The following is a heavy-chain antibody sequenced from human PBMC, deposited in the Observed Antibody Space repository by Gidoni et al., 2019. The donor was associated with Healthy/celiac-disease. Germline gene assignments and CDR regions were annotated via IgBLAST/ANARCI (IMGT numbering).Heavy chain of an antibody. Sequence: QVQLVQSGAEVKKPGASLQVSCTASGYTFTGYYMHWVRPASEQVLAWMGWINPNSGGTNYAQKFPVRVTMTRDTSIRTAYMELSRLRSDDTAVYYCARYCGGDCYSPQVDYWGQGNLVTVSS. J-gene: IGHJ4*02. CDR1: GYTFTGYY. CDR3: ARYCGGDCYSPQVDY. V-gene: IGHV1-2*02. D-gene: IGHD2-21*01. CDR2: INPNSGGT.